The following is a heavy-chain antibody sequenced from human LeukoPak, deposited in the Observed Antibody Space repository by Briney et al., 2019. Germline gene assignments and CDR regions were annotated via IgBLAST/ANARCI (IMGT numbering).Heavy chain of an antibody. CDR1: GFTFSSYG. CDR2: IWYDGSNK. D-gene: IGHD6-13*01. CDR3: ARDSSYSSSWFDY. V-gene: IGHV3-33*01. Sequence: PGRSLRLSCAASGFTFSSYGMHWVRQAPGKGLEWVAVIWYDGSNKYYADSVKGRFTISRDNSKNTLYLQMNSLRAEATAVYYCARDSSYSSSWFDYWGQGTLVTVSS. J-gene: IGHJ4*02.